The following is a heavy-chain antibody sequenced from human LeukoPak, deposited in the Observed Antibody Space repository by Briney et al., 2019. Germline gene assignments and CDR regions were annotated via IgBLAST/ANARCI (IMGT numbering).Heavy chain of an antibody. CDR2: IYYSGST. V-gene: IGHV4-61*01. CDR3: ARDRGYSYGPFAY. CDR1: GGSVSSGSYY. Sequence: SETLSLTCAVSGGSVSSGSYYWSWIRQPPGKGLEWIGYIYYSGSTNYNPSLKSRVTISVDTSKNQFSLKLSSVTAADTAVYYCARDRGYSYGPFAYWGQGTLVTVSS. D-gene: IGHD5-18*01. J-gene: IGHJ4*02.